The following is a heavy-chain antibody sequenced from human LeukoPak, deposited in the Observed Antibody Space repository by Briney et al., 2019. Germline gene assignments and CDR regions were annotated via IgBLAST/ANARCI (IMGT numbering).Heavy chain of an antibody. CDR1: GFTFDDYT. Sequence: GGSLRLSCAASGFTFDDYTMHWVRQAPGKGLEGVSLISWDGGSTYYADSVKGRFTISRDNSKNSLYLQMNSLRTEDTALYYCAKGSHYYYMDVWGKGTTVTVSS. V-gene: IGHV3-43*01. CDR2: ISWDGGST. CDR3: AKGSHYYYMDV. J-gene: IGHJ6*03.